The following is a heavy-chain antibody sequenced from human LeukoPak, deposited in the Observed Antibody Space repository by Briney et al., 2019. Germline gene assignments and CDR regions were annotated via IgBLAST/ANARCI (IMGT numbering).Heavy chain of an antibody. J-gene: IGHJ4*02. CDR2: ISGSGGST. D-gene: IGHD6-19*01. Sequence: GGSLRLSCAASGFTFGDYYMSWIRQAPGKGLEWVSAISGSGGSTYYADSVKGRFTISRDNSKNTLYLQMNSLRAEDTAVYYCAKDLDSSGWRHLGYFDYWGQGTLVTVSS. CDR1: GFTFGDYY. V-gene: IGHV3-23*01. CDR3: AKDLDSSGWRHLGYFDY.